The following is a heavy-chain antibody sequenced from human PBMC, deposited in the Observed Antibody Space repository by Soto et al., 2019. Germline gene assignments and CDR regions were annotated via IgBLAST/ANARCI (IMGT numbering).Heavy chain of an antibody. Sequence: QVQLVQSWAEVKKPGSSVKVSCKASGGTFSSYAISWVRQAPGQGLEWMGGIIPIFGTANYAQKFQGRVTITADKSTSTAYMALSSLRSEDTAVYYCAGDSSGYNHDAFDIWGQGTMVTVSS. J-gene: IGHJ3*02. V-gene: IGHV1-69*06. D-gene: IGHD3-22*01. CDR3: AGDSSGYNHDAFDI. CDR1: GGTFSSYA. CDR2: IIPIFGTA.